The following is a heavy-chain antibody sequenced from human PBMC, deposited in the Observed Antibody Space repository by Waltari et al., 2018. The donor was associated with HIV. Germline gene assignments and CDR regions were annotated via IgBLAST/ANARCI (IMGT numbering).Heavy chain of an antibody. CDR2: ISSSITYI. CDR3: ARGTYYYDSSGYYDNLPFDY. J-gene: IGHJ4*02. Sequence: EVQLVESGGGLVKPGGSLRLSCAASGFTFSTYSMHWVRQAPRKGRWWVSSISSSITYIYYAYSVKGRFTIPRDNAKNSLYLQMNSRRAEDTAVYFCARGTYYYDSSGYYDNLPFDYWGQGTLVTVSS. V-gene: IGHV3-21*01. D-gene: IGHD3-22*01. CDR1: GFTFSTYS.